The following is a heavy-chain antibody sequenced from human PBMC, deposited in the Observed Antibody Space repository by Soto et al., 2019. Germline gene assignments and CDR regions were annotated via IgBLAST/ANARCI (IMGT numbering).Heavy chain of an antibody. D-gene: IGHD5-12*01. Sequence: PSETLSLTCTFSGCSISSGDYYLSWIRQPPGKGLEWIGYIYYSGSTYYNPSLKSRVTISVDTSKNQFSLKLSSVTAADTAVYYCARDLQDVDANGMDVWGQGTTVTVSS. J-gene: IGHJ6*02. CDR2: IYYSGST. CDR3: ARDLQDVDANGMDV. CDR1: GCSISSGDYY. V-gene: IGHV4-30-4*01.